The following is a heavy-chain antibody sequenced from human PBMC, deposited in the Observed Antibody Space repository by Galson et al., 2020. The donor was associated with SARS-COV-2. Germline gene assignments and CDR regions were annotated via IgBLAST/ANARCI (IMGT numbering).Heavy chain of an antibody. V-gene: IGHV3-53*05. CDR1: GFTVSRNY. CDR2: IYVGGDT. Sequence: GGSLRLSCAASGFTVSRNYMRWVRQAPGKGLEWVSDIYVGGDTFYADSVKGRLTISRDSLKNTLYLQINSLRAEDTAVYYCAGAPRGYDYGMDVWGQGTTVTVSS. CDR3: AGAPRGYDYGMDV. D-gene: IGHD3-10*01. J-gene: IGHJ6*02.